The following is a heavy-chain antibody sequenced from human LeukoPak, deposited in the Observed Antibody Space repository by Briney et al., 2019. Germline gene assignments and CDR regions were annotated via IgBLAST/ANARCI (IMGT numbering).Heavy chain of an antibody. CDR1: GFSFSDHW. CDR2: IKTEGSST. V-gene: IGHV3-74*01. D-gene: IGHD2-8*02. Sequence: GGSLRLSCAVSGFSFSDHWVHWVRQAPGKGLVWASRIKTEGSSTTYADSVKGRFTISRDNAKNTLYLQMNRLAAEDTAVYYCTRLQYRTGACYYYYNMDVWGKGTTVTVSS. CDR3: TRLQYRTGACYYYYNMDV. J-gene: IGHJ6*03.